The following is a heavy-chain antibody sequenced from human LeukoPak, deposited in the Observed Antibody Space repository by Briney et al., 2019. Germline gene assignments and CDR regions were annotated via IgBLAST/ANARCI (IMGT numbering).Heavy chain of an antibody. CDR1: GFTFSNAW. J-gene: IGHJ4*02. CDR2: IKSKTDGGTT. CDR3: TTDPNIVVVPAATNDY. D-gene: IGHD2-2*01. Sequence: GGSLRLFCAAFGFTFSNAWMSWVRQAPGKGPEWVGRIKSKTDGGTTDYAAPVKGRFTISRDDSKNTLYLQMNSLRTEDTAVYYCTTDPNIVVVPAATNDYWGQGTLVTVSS. V-gene: IGHV3-15*01.